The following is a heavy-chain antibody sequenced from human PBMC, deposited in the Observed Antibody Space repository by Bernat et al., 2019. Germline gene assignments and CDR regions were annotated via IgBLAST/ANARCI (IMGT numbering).Heavy chain of an antibody. Sequence: QVQLVESGGGVVQPGRSLRLSCAASGFTFSSYAMHWVRQAPGKGLEWVAVISYDGSHKYYADSVKGRFTISRDNSKGTLYLQMDSLRAEDTAVYYCAKVASRYCSGGSCSSGYFDYWGQGNLVTISA. CDR2: ISYDGSHK. D-gene: IGHD2-15*01. V-gene: IGHV3-30*04. CDR3: AKVASRYCSGGSCSSGYFDY. CDR1: GFTFSSYA. J-gene: IGHJ4*02.